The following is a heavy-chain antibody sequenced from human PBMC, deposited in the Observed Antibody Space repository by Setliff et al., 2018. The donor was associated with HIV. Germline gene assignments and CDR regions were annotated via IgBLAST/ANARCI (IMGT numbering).Heavy chain of an antibody. CDR1: GYTFTSYG. D-gene: IGHD5-18*01. V-gene: IGHV1-18*01. J-gene: IGHJ3*02. CDR3: ATGGDSYDPGAFDM. CDR2: ITAYNGNT. Sequence: GPSVKVSCKASGYTFTSYGINWVRQAPGQGLEWMGWITAYNGNTNYAQKVQGRVTMTTDTSTSTAYMELRSLRSDDTAVCYCATGGDSYDPGAFDMWGQGTKVTVSS.